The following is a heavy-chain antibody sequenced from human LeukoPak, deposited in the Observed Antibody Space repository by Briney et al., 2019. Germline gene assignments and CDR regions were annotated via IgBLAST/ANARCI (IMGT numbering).Heavy chain of an antibody. V-gene: IGHV3-53*01. CDR2: IYSGGST. CDR3: ARDLVATKSDAFDI. Sequence: PGGSLRLSCAASGFTVSSNYMSWVRQAPGKGLEWVSVIYSGGSTYYADSVKARFTISRDNSKNTLYLQMNSLRAEDTAVYYCARDLVATKSDAFDIWGQGTMVTVSS. D-gene: IGHD5-12*01. J-gene: IGHJ3*02. CDR1: GFTVSSNY.